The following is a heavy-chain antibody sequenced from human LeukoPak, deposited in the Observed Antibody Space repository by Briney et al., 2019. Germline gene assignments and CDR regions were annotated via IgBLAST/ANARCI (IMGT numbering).Heavy chain of an antibody. CDR2: ISGSGGST. V-gene: IGHV3-23*01. CDR1: GFTFSSYA. CDR3: AKDKVPMDV. J-gene: IGHJ6*03. Sequence: GGSLRLSCAASGFTFSSYAMSWVRQAPGKGLEWVSSISGSGGSTQYADSVKGRFTISRDNSKHTAHLQMSSLTTDDTGVYYCAKDKVPMDVWGKGTTVTVSS.